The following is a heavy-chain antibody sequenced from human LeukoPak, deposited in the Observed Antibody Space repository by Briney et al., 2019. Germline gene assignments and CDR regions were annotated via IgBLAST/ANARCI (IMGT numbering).Heavy chain of an antibody. CDR3: ARHMGLGYSYGYPYFDY. V-gene: IGHV4-59*08. CDR1: GGSISSHY. CDR2: IYYSGST. D-gene: IGHD5-18*01. J-gene: IGHJ4*02. Sequence: SETLSLTCTVSGGSISSHYWSWIRQPPGKGLGWIGYIYYSGSTNYNPSLKSRVTISVDTSKNQFSLKLSSVTAADTAVYYCARHMGLGYSYGYPYFDYWGQGTLVTVSS.